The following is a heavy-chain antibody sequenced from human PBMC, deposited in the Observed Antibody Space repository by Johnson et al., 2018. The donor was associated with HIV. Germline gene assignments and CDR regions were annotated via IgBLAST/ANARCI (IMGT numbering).Heavy chain of an antibody. Sequence: QVQLVESGGGVVQPGRSLRLSCAASGFTFSSYAMHWVRQAPGKGLEWVAVISYDGSNKYYADSVKGRFTISRDNSKNPLYLQMNSLRAEDTAVYYCASEHAAVITMIGNDAFDVWGQGTIVTVSS. CDR3: ASEHAAVITMIGNDAFDV. V-gene: IGHV3-30*04. CDR1: GFTFSSYA. J-gene: IGHJ3*01. D-gene: IGHD3-22*01. CDR2: ISYDGSNK.